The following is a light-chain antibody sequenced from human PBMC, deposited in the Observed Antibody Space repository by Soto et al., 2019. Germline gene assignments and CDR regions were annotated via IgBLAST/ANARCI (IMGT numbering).Light chain of an antibody. Sequence: QSVLTQPPSVSAAPGQRVTISCSGTSSNIGSNSVSWYQQLPGTAPKLLIYENHKRPSGIPDRFSGSKSDTSATLEITGLQTGDEADYYCATWDRSLSAGVFGGGTKLTVL. V-gene: IGLV1-51*02. CDR3: ATWDRSLSAGV. CDR2: ENH. CDR1: SSNIGSNS. J-gene: IGLJ2*01.